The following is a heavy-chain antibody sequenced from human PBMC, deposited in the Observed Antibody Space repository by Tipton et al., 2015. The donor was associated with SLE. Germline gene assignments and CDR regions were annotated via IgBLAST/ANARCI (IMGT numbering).Heavy chain of an antibody. CDR2: VDPRGIDS. Sequence: QSGPEVKKPGASVVISCRTSGYTFTNYFIQWVRQAPGQGLEWMGKVDPRGIDSKYAQKFQDRVTLTRHTSTNTVYMEMSSLTSDDTAVYYCARGGWYSSLSLGLFDYWGQGTLVTVSS. V-gene: IGHV1-46*01. J-gene: IGHJ4*02. CDR3: ARGGWYSSLSLGLFDY. CDR1: GYTFTNYF. D-gene: IGHD6-6*01.